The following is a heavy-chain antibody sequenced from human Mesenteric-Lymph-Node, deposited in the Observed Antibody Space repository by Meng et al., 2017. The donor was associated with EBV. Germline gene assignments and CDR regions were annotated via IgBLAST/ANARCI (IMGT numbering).Heavy chain of an antibody. CDR1: GFTFSIYA. CDR3: ARARGSGTGLDWFGP. D-gene: IGHD3-10*01. Sequence: SGGRLGPPWDPLCLFCAASGFTFSIYAMSWVRQAPGKGLEWVSGMSGSGGSTYYADSVKGRFTISRDNAKSSLYLQMDRLGAEDTAVYYCARARGSGTGLDWFGPWGQGTLVTVSS. V-gene: IGHV3-23*01. CDR2: MSGSGGST. J-gene: IGHJ5*02.